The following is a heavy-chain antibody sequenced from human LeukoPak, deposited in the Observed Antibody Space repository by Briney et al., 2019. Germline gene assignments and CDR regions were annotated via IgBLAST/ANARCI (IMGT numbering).Heavy chain of an antibody. V-gene: IGHV1-69*02. CDR3: ARRDYDFWSGSEGNWFDP. J-gene: IGHJ5*02. D-gene: IGHD3-3*01. Sequence: KVSCKASGGTFSSYTISWVRQAPGQGLEWMGRIIPILGIANYAQKFQGRVTITADKSTSTAYMELSSLRSEDTAVYYCARRDYDFWSGSEGNWFDPWGQGTLVTVSS. CDR1: GGTFSSYT. CDR2: IIPILGIA.